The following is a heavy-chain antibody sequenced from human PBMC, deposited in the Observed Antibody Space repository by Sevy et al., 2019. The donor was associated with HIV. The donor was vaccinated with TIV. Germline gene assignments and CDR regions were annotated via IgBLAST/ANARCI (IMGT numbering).Heavy chain of an antibody. CDR1: GFTFSSYG. Sequence: GGSLRLSCAASGFTFSSYGVHWVRQGPGKGLEWVAVMSYDGNNKNYADSVKGRFTISRDNSKNTLYLQMNSLRGEDTAVYYSAKDRAVAGTGRDYYYYYGMDVWGQGTTVTVSS. D-gene: IGHD6-19*01. CDR3: AKDRAVAGTGRDYYYYYGMDV. CDR2: MSYDGNNK. V-gene: IGHV3-30*18. J-gene: IGHJ6*02.